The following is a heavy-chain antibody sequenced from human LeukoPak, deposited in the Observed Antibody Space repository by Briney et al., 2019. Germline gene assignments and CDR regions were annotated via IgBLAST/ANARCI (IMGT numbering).Heavy chain of an antibody. CDR1: GGSISSYY. CDR3: ARTSLGYCSSTSCSSPLFDY. CDR2: IYYSGST. Sequence: SETLSLTCTVSGGSISSYYWGWIRQPPGKGLEWIGYIYYSGSTYYNPSLKSRVTISVDTSKSQFSLKLSSVTAADTAVYYCARTSLGYCSSTSCSSPLFDYWGQGTLVTVSS. V-gene: IGHV4-59*08. J-gene: IGHJ4*02. D-gene: IGHD2-2*01.